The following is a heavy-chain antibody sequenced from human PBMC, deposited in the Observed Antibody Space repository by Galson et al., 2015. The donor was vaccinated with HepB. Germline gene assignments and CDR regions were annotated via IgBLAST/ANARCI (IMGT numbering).Heavy chain of an antibody. CDR3: AISGGPAAGTGDFQH. D-gene: IGHD6-13*01. V-gene: IGHV1-3*01. CDR1: GYTFTSYA. Sequence: SVKVSCKASGYTFTSYAMHWVRQAPGQRLEWMGWINAGNGNTKYSQKFQGRVTISRDTSASTAYMELSRLRSDDTAVYYCAISGGPAAGTGDFQHWGQGTLVTVSS. CDR2: INAGNGNT. J-gene: IGHJ1*01.